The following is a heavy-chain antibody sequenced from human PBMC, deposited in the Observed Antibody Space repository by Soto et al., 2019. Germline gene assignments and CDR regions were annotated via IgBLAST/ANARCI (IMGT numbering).Heavy chain of an antibody. CDR1: GFSLSASGVG. CDR2: IYWDDDK. CDR3: AHRRIAMTQNWFDP. V-gene: IGHV2-5*02. Sequence: QITLKESGPTLMKPTQTLTLTCTFSGFSLSASGVGDDWIRQPPGKALEWLALIYWDDDKRYSPSLKSRLTITKDTSKKQVVLTMTNMDPADTATYYCAHRRIAMTQNWFDPWGQGTLLTVSS. J-gene: IGHJ5*02. D-gene: IGHD6-13*01.